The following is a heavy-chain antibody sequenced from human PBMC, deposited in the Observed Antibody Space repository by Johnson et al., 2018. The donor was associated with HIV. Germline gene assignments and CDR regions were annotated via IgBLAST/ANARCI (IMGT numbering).Heavy chain of an antibody. CDR3: ARGEWELNAGHGFDI. CDR1: GFTFSDYY. V-gene: IGHV3-11*01. Sequence: HVQLVESGGGLVKHGGSLRLSCVASGFTFSDYYMTWIRQAPGKGLEWVSYISTSDGTIYSADTVKGRFSISRDNAKNSLYLQMNSLRAEDTAFYYCARGEWELNAGHGFDIWGQGTMVTVSS. D-gene: IGHD1-26*01. J-gene: IGHJ3*02. CDR2: ISTSDGTI.